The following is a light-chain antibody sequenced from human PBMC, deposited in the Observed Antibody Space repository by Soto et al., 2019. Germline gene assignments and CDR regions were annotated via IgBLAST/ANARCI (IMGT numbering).Light chain of an antibody. Sequence: EIVLTQSPATLSLSPGERATLSCGASQSVSSSYLAWYQQKPGLAPRLLIYDASSRATGIPDRFSGRGSGTDFTLTISRLEPEDFAVYYCQQYGSSTGTFGQGTKLEIK. CDR1: QSVSSSY. CDR2: DAS. J-gene: IGKJ2*01. V-gene: IGKV3D-20*01. CDR3: QQYGSSTGT.